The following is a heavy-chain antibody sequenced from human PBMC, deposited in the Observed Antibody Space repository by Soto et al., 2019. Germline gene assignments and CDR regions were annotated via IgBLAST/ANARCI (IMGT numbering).Heavy chain of an antibody. J-gene: IGHJ4*02. Sequence: PGGSLRLSCAASGFTFSSYAMSWVRQAPGKGLEWVSAISGSGGSTYYADSVKGRFTISRDNSKNTLYLQMNSLRAEDTAVYYCAKDRIEWQQLVPYYFDYWGQGTLVTVSS. CDR2: ISGSGGST. V-gene: IGHV3-23*01. D-gene: IGHD6-13*01. CDR1: GFTFSSYA. CDR3: AKDRIEWQQLVPYYFDY.